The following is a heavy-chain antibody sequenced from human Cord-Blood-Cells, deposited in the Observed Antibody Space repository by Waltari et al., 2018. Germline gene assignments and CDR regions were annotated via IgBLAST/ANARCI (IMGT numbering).Heavy chain of an antibody. CDR1: GGSFSGYY. CDR2: INHSGST. Sequence: GAGLLKPSETLSLTCAVYGGSFSGYYWSWIRQPPGKGLEWIGEINHSGSTNYNPSLKSRVTISVDTSKNQFSLKLSSVTAADTAVYYCARGGDGYNYRGFDYWGQGTLVTVSS. CDR3: ARGGDGYNYRGFDY. D-gene: IGHD5-12*01. J-gene: IGHJ4*02. V-gene: IGHV4-34*01.